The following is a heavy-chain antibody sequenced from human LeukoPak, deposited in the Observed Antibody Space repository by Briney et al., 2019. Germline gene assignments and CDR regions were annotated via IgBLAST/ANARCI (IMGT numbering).Heavy chain of an antibody. CDR1: GGSFSGYY. CDR2: INHSGST. J-gene: IGHJ3*02. Sequence: SETLSLTCAVYGGSFSGYYWSWIRQPPGKGLEWIGEINHSGSTNYNLSLKSRVTISVDTSKNQFSLKLSSVTAADTAVYYCARVASGNDAFDIWGQGTMVTVSS. D-gene: IGHD4-23*01. CDR3: ARVASGNDAFDI. V-gene: IGHV4-34*01.